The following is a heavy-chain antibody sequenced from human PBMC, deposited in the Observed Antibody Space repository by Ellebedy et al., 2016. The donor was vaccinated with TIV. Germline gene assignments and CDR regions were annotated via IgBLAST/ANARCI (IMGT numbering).Heavy chain of an antibody. CDR3: ARATSRGYDSGWFDP. Sequence: SETLSLTXAVPGGSISSYGYSWTWIRQPPGKGLEWIGSIHHSGTTYYSPSLKSPVRISVDRLRNQFFLNFDSVTAADTAVYYCARATSRGYDSGWFDPWGQGTLVTVSS. CDR2: IHHSGTT. D-gene: IGHD5-12*01. V-gene: IGHV4-30-2*01. J-gene: IGHJ5*02. CDR1: GGSISSYGYS.